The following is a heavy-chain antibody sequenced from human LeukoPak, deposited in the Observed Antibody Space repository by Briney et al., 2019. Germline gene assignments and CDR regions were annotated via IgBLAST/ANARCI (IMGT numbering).Heavy chain of an antibody. Sequence: PGRSLRLSCAASGFTFSSYAMHWVRQAPGKGLEWVAVISYDGSNKYYADSVKGRFTIYRDNSKNTLYLQMNSLRAEDTAVYYCARVVSSSWDFDYWGQGTLVTVSS. CDR3: ARVVSSSWDFDY. J-gene: IGHJ4*02. CDR2: ISYDGSNK. CDR1: GFTFSSYA. D-gene: IGHD6-13*01. V-gene: IGHV3-30-3*01.